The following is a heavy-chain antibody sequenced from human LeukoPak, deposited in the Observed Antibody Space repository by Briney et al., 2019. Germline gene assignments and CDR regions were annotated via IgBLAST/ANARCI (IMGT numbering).Heavy chain of an antibody. D-gene: IGHD2-2*01. CDR3: ARDGLYQLPYYYMDV. V-gene: IGHV3-30*02. J-gene: IGHJ6*03. CDR2: IRYNGSNK. CDR1: GFTFSSYG. Sequence: GGSLRLSCAASGFTFSSYGMHWVRQAPGKGLEWVAFIRYNGSNKYYADSVKGRFTISRDNSKNTLYLQMNSLRAEDTAVYYCARDGLYQLPYYYMDVWGKGTTVTVSS.